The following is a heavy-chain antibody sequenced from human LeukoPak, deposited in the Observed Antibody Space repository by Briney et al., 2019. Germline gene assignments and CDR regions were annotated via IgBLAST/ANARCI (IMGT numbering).Heavy chain of an antibody. J-gene: IGHJ4*02. Sequence: GGSLRLSCAASGFTFSDYGMSWVRQAPGKGLEWVSTISDSSISTYYADSVRGRFTISRDNSKNTLFLQMNSLRTEDTALYYCAKVKVATFFFDYWGLGTLVTVSS. D-gene: IGHD5-12*01. V-gene: IGHV3-23*01. CDR1: GFTFSDYG. CDR3: AKVKVATFFFDY. CDR2: ISDSSIST.